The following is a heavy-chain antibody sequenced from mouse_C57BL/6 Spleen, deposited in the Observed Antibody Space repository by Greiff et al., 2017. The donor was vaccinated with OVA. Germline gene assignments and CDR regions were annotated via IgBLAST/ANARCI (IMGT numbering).Heavy chain of an antibody. CDR2: ISSGGSYT. Sequence: EVQLVESGGDLVKPGGSLKLSCAASGFTFSSYGMSWVRQTPDKRLEWVATISSGGSYTYYPDSVKGRFTISRDNAKNTRYLQMSSLKSEDTAMYYCARQDPYYAMDYWGQGTSVTVSS. CDR1: GFTFSSYG. J-gene: IGHJ4*01. V-gene: IGHV5-6*01. CDR3: ARQDPYYAMDY.